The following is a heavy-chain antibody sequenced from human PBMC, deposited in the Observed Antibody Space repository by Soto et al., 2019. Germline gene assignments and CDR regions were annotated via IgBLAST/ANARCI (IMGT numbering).Heavy chain of an antibody. CDR1: GFTFSSYA. J-gene: IGHJ4*02. D-gene: IGHD2-2*01. CDR2: ISYDGSNK. V-gene: IGHV3-30-3*01. CDR3: ASLMDDIVVVPIVS. Sequence: PGGSLRLSCAASGFTFSSYAMHWVRQAPGKGLEWVAVISYDGSNKYYADSVKGRFTISRDNSKNTLYLQMNSLRAEDTAVYYCASLMDDIVVVPIVSRGQGTPVPASS.